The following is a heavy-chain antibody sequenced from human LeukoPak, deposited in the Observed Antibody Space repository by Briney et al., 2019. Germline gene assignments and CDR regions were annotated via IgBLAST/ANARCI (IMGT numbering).Heavy chain of an antibody. CDR1: GYTSTSYG. D-gene: IGHD3-22*01. CDR3: ARWDSRFDY. V-gene: IGHV1-18*01. J-gene: IGHJ4*02. Sequence: ASVKVSCKASGYTSTSYGISWVRQAPGQGLEWMGWISAYNGNTNYAQKLQGRVTMTTDTSTSTVYMELSSLRSEDTAVYYCARWDSRFDYWGQGTLVTVSS. CDR2: ISAYNGNT.